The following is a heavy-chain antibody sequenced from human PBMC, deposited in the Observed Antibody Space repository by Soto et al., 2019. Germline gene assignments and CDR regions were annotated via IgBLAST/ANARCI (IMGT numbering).Heavy chain of an antibody. D-gene: IGHD3-10*01. V-gene: IGHV1-69*04. J-gene: IGHJ6*03. CDR2: IIPILGIA. CDR3: AREGEAMVRGSAYYYYYYMDV. Sequence: SVKVSCKASGGTFSSYTISWVRQAPGQGLEWMGRIIPILGIANYAQKFQGRVTITADKSTSTAYMELSSLRSEDTAVYYCAREGEAMVRGSAYYYYYYMDVWGKGTTVTVSS. CDR1: GGTFSSYT.